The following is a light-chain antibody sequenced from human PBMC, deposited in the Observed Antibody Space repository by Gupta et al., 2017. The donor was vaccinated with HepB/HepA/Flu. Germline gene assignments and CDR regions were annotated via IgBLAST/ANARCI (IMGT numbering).Light chain of an antibody. CDR3: GSWDSSLSAVV. V-gene: IGLV1-51*02. J-gene: IGLJ2*01. Sequence: QSVLTQPPSVSAAPGQKVSISGPGSSSNIGNNYVSWYQQVPGTAPKLLIYENNKRPSGIPDRFSGSKSGTSATLGITGLQTGDEADYYCGSWDSSLSAVVFGGGTKLTVL. CDR2: ENN. CDR1: SSNIGNNY.